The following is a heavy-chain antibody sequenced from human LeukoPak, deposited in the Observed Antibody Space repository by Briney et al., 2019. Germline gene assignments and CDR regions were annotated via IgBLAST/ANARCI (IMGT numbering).Heavy chain of an antibody. Sequence: GGSLRLSCAASGFTFSNYAMNWVRQAPGKGLEWVSGISYSGGSTYYADSVKGRFTISRDNSKNTLFLQVNSLRAEDTAIYYCAKVALNHYVWGSDRSPLGYWGQGTLVTVSS. J-gene: IGHJ4*02. CDR1: GFTFSNYA. D-gene: IGHD3-16*02. CDR2: ISYSGGST. V-gene: IGHV3-23*01. CDR3: AKVALNHYVWGSDRSPLGY.